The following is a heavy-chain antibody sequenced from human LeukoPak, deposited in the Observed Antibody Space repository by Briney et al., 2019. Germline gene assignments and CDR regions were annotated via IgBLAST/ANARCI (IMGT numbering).Heavy chain of an antibody. V-gene: IGHV1-8*03. CDR2: MNPNSGNT. CDR3: ARGRQLYDYVWQDAFDI. Sequence: ASVRVSCKASGYTFTSYDINWVRQATGQGLEWMGWMNPNSGNTGYAQKFQGRVTITRNTSISTAYMELSSLRSEDTAVYYCARGRQLYDYVWQDAFDIWGHGTMVTVSS. CDR1: GYTFTSYD. J-gene: IGHJ3*02. D-gene: IGHD3-16*01.